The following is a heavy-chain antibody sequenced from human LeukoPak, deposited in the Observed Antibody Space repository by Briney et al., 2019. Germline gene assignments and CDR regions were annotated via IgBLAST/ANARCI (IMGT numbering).Heavy chain of an antibody. J-gene: IGHJ6*03. CDR3: ASGSGSYRTPYYYMDV. V-gene: IGHV3-53*01. CDR1: GFTVSSNY. Sequence: PGGSLRLSCAASGFTVSSNYMSWVRQAPGKGLEWVSVIYSGGSTYYAASVKGRFTISRDNSKNTLYLQMNSLRAEDTAVYYCASGSGSYRTPYYYMDVWGKGTTVTVSS. D-gene: IGHD3-10*01. CDR2: IYSGGST.